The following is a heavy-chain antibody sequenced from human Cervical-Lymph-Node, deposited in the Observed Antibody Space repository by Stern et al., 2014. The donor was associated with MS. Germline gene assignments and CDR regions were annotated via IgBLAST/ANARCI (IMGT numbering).Heavy chain of an antibody. D-gene: IGHD2-21*02. CDR1: GYAFTNYD. Sequence: VQLVQSGAEVRMPGASVKVSCKASGYAFTNYDIHWVRQATGQGLEWMGWMNPNSGYIDYAQKFRGRVTMTRDTSIDTAYMELTSLSSEDTAVYYCARVKVNTCDRYVSNYYDYWGQGTLVTVSS. CDR3: ARVKVNTCDRYVSNYYDY. CDR2: MNPNSGYI. V-gene: IGHV1-8*01. J-gene: IGHJ4*02.